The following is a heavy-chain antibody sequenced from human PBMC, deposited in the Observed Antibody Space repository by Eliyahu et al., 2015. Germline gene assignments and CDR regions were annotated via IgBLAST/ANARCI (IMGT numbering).Heavy chain of an antibody. CDR2: IDHDGSST. J-gene: IGHJ1*01. V-gene: IGHV3-74*01. Sequence: EVQLVESGGGLVQPGGSLRLSCVASGFTFTAYWMHWVRQAPGKGLEWVSRIDHDGSSTDYADAVKGRFTISRDNAKNTLYLQMNSLTVEDTAVYYCARVGRFWGPGTLVTVAS. CDR1: GFTFTAYW. CDR3: ARVGRF. D-gene: IGHD3-10*01.